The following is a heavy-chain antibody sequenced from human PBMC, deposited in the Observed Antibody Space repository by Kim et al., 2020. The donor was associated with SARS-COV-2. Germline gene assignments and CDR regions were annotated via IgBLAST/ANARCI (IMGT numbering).Heavy chain of an antibody. D-gene: IGHD3-10*01. Sequence: TYADSVKGRFTISRDNAKNTLYLQMNSLRAEDTAVYYCTRDLGSYRPFDYWGQGTLVTVSS. CDR3: TRDLGSYRPFDY. V-gene: IGHV3-74*01. J-gene: IGHJ4*02.